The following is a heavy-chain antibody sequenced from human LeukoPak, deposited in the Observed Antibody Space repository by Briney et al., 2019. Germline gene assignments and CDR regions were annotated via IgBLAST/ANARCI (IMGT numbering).Heavy chain of an antibody. CDR3: ARDPSGGSGSYWVYFDY. CDR2: IKQDGSEK. J-gene: IGHJ4*02. V-gene: IGHV3-7*01. Sequence: GGSLRLSCAASGFTFSSYWMSWVRQAPGKGLEWVANIKQDGSEKYYVDSVKGRFTISRDNAKNSLYLQMNSLRAEDTAVYYCARDPSGGSGSYWVYFDYWGQGTLVTVSS. D-gene: IGHD3-10*01. CDR1: GFTFSSYW.